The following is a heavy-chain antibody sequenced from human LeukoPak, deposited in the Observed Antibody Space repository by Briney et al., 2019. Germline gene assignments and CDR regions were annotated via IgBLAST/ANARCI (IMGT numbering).Heavy chain of an antibody. CDR2: IIPIFGTA. CDR3: ARGLYSPVPAAIVGPNYYYYYYMDV. J-gene: IGHJ6*03. V-gene: IGHV1-69*05. CDR1: GGTFSSYA. Sequence: SVKVSCKASGGTFSSYAISWVRQAPGQGLEWMGGIIPIFGTANYAQKFQGRVTITTDKSTSTAYMELSSLRSEDTAVYYCARGLYSPVPAAIVGPNYYYYYYMDVWGKGTTVTVSS. D-gene: IGHD2-2*01.